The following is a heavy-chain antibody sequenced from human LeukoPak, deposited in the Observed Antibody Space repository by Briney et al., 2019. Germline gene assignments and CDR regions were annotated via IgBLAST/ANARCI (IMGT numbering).Heavy chain of an antibody. Sequence: GGSLRLSCAASGFTFSDYYMSWIRQAPGKGLEWVSYISSSSSYTNYADSVKGRFTISRDNAKNSLYLQMNSLRAEDTAVYYCARDLPLVSSSISPHYGMDVWGQGTTVTVSS. CDR2: ISSSSSYT. CDR3: ARDLPLVSSSISPHYGMDV. V-gene: IGHV3-11*06. J-gene: IGHJ6*02. D-gene: IGHD6-6*01. CDR1: GFTFSDYY.